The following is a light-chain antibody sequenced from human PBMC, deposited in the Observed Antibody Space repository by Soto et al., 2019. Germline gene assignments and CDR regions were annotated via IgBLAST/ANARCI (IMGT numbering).Light chain of an antibody. J-gene: IGKJ5*01. V-gene: IGKV1-5*03. CDR1: QSISSW. CDR3: QQYNSDPIT. CDR2: KAS. Sequence: DIQMTQSPSTLSASVGDRVTITCRASQSISSWLAWYQQKPGKAPKLLIYKASSLESGVPSRFSGSGSGTEFTLTISSLQPDDFATYYCQQYNSDPITVGQGTRLEIK.